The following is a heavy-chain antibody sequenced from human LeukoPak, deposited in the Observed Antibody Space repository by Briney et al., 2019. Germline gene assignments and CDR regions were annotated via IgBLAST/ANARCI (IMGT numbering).Heavy chain of an antibody. V-gene: IGHV1-18*01. J-gene: IGHJ4*02. Sequence: ASVKVSCKASGYTFTSYGISWVRQAPGQGLEWMGWISAYNGNTNYAQKLQGRVTMTTDTSTSTAYMELRSLRSDDTAVYYCARGWTYYDILTGSVVGRDFDYGGQGTLVTVSA. CDR3: ARGWTYYDILTGSVVGRDFDY. CDR1: GYTFTSYG. D-gene: IGHD3-9*01. CDR2: ISAYNGNT.